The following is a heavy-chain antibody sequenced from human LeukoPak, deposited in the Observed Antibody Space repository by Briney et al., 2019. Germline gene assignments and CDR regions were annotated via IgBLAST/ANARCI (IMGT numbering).Heavy chain of an antibody. CDR1: GFTVSSNY. Sequence: GGSLRLSCAASGFTVSSNYMSWVRQAPGKGLEWVSGVSDSGRSTYYADSVEGRFTISRDNSKNTLYLQMKNLRPEDTAIYYCASASPANDYWGQGTLVTVSS. CDR3: ASASPANDY. V-gene: IGHV3-23*01. CDR2: VSDSGRST. J-gene: IGHJ4*02.